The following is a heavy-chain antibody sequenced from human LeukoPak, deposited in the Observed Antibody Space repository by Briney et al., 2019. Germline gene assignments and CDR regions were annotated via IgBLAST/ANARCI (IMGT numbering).Heavy chain of an antibody. V-gene: IGHV3-7*01. Sequence: PGGSVRLSCAASGFTFSSSWMTWVRQAPGKGLEWVANINQDGSEKYYVDSVRGRFTISRDNARNSLYLQMHSLRAEDTAVFYCTGHYGMNVWGQGTTVTVSS. CDR2: INQDGSEK. CDR3: TGHYGMNV. CDR1: GFTFSSSW. J-gene: IGHJ6*02.